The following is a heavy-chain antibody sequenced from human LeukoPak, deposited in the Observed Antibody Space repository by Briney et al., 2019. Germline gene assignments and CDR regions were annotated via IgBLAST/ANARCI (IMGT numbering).Heavy chain of an antibody. D-gene: IGHD5-12*01. J-gene: IGHJ4*02. Sequence: PGGSLRLSCAASGFTFSSYWMSWVRQAPGKGLEWVANIKQDGSEKYYVDSVMGRFTISRDNAKNSLYLQMNSLRAEDTAVYYCARDGGGYVAARLDYWGQGTLVTVSS. V-gene: IGHV3-7*01. CDR1: GFTFSSYW. CDR2: IKQDGSEK. CDR3: ARDGGGYVAARLDY.